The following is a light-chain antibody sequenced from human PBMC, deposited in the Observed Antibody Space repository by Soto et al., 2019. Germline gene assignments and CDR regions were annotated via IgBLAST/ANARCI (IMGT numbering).Light chain of an antibody. CDR1: QYIGDW. CDR2: DNS. J-gene: IGKJ2*02. Sequence: DLQMTQSPSTLSASVRDRVTITCRASQYIGDWLAWYQQKPGKAPKVLIFDNSSLDSGVPSRFSGSGSGTEFTLTISSLQPDDSATYYCQQYHTFPCNFGQGTKLEIK. V-gene: IGKV1-5*01. CDR3: QQYHTFPCN.